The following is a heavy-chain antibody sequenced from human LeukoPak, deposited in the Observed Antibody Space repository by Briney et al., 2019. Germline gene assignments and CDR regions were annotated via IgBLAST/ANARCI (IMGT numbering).Heavy chain of an antibody. CDR1: GFTFSSYG. Sequence: GRSLRLSCAASGFTFSSYGMHWVRQAPGKGLEWVAVIWYDGSNKYYADSVKGRFTISRDNSKNTLYLQMNSLRAEDTAVYYCARGAYYDILTGYYAQKPIDYWGQGTLVTVSS. V-gene: IGHV3-33*01. CDR2: IWYDGSNK. J-gene: IGHJ4*02. D-gene: IGHD3-9*01. CDR3: ARGAYYDILTGYYAQKPIDY.